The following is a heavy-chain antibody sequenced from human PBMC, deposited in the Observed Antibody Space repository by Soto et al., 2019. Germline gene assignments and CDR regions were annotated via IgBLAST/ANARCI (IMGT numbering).Heavy chain of an antibody. V-gene: IGHV4-59*01. D-gene: IGHD5-18*01. CDR1: ADSFGTFY. Sequence: SETLSLTCTVSADSFGTFYWSWIRQSPGRGLEWIGYIYSSGLTKYNPSFESRVTMSVDTSKKQISLNLNSVTAADTAVYYCARWSDGYTFFFDSWGQGTLVTVSS. J-gene: IGHJ4*02. CDR3: ARWSDGYTFFFDS. CDR2: IYSSGLT.